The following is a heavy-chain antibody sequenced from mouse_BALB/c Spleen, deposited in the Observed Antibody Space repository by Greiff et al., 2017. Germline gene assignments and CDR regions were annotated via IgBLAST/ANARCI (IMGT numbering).Heavy chain of an antibody. CDR3: ASGAARATNYAMDY. Sequence: VQLQQSGAELVKPEASVKLSCTASGFNIKDTYMHWVKQRPEQGLEWIGRIDPANGNTKYDPKFQGKATITADTSSNTAYLQLSSLTSEDTAVYYCASGAARATNYAMDYWGQGTSVTVSS. CDR1: GFNIKDTY. D-gene: IGHD3-1*01. V-gene: IGHV14-3*02. J-gene: IGHJ4*01. CDR2: IDPANGNT.